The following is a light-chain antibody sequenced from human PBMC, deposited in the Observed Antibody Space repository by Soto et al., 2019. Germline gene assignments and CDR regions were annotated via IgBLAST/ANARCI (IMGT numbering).Light chain of an antibody. CDR3: CSYAGSRHYV. CDR1: SSDVGSYNL. Sequence: QSALTQPASVSGSPGQSITISCTGTSSDVGSYNLVSWYQQRPGKAPKFMIYEGTKRPSGISNRFSGSKSGNTASLTISGLQAEDEADYYCCSYAGSRHYVFETGTKLTVL. V-gene: IGLV2-23*01. CDR2: EGT. J-gene: IGLJ1*01.